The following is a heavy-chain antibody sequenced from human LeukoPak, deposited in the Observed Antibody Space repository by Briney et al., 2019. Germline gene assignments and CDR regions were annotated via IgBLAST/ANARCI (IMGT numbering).Heavy chain of an antibody. D-gene: IGHD6-19*01. CDR2: ISSSSSYI. CDR1: GFTFSSYS. CDR3: ARDIAVAGAFDY. J-gene: IGHJ4*02. V-gene: IGHV3-21*01. Sequence: GGSLRLSSAASGFTFSSYSMNWVRQAPGKGLEWVSSISSSSSYIYYADSVKGRFTISRDNAKNSLYLQMNSLRAEDTAVYYCARDIAVAGAFDYWGQGTLVTVSS.